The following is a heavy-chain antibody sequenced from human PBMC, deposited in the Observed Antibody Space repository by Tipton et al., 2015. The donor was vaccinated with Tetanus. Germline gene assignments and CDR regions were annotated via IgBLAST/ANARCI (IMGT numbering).Heavy chain of an antibody. D-gene: IGHD5-18*01. Sequence: SLRLSCAASGFTFSSYSMNWVRQAPGKGLEWVSYISSSSSTIYYADSVKGRFTISRDNAKNSLYLQMNSLRDEDTAVYYCARDGGGYSYAERVYYYYGMDVWGQGTTVTVSS. J-gene: IGHJ6*02. CDR3: ARDGGGYSYAERVYYYYGMDV. V-gene: IGHV3-48*02. CDR2: ISSSSSTI. CDR1: GFTFSSYS.